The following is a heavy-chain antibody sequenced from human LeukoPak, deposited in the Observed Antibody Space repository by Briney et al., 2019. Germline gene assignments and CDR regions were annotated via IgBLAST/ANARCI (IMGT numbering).Heavy chain of an antibody. D-gene: IGHD1-7*01. Sequence: SETLSLTCTVSGYSISSGYYWGWIRQPPGKGLEWIGSIYHSGSTYYNPSLRSRVSISVDTSKNQFSLKLSSVTAADTAVYYCARMLTGTTYYMDVWGKGTTVTVSS. CDR2: IYHSGST. J-gene: IGHJ6*03. CDR1: GYSISSGYY. CDR3: ARMLTGTTYYMDV. V-gene: IGHV4-38-2*02.